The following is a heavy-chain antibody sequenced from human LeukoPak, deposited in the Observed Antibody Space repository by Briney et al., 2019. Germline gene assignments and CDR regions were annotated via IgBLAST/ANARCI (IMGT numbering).Heavy chain of an antibody. V-gene: IGHV4-39*01. CDR3: ARRGRNSNYLGTDY. J-gene: IGHJ4*02. CDR2: IYYSGST. D-gene: IGHD4-11*01. Sequence: PSETLSLTCTVSGGSISSGSYYWGWIRQPPGKGLEWIGSIYYSGSTYYNPSLKSRVTISVDTSKNQFSLKLSSVTAADTAVYYCARRGRNSNYLGTDYWGQGTLVTVSS. CDR1: GGSISSGSYY.